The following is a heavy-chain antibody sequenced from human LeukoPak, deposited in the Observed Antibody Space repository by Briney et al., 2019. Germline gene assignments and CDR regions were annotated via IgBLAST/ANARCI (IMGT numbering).Heavy chain of an antibody. D-gene: IGHD3-22*01. CDR1: GYTFMSYY. V-gene: IGHV1-2*06. CDR2: INTNSGAT. CDR3: ARRFRDSKTYSFDY. J-gene: IGHJ4*02. Sequence: GASVEVSCKASGYTFMSYYIYWMRQAPGQGPEWLGRINTNSGATKYAQKSRDRVTMTRDTSTNTVYMELSGLTPDDTAVYYCARRFRDSKTYSFDYWGQGSLVTVS.